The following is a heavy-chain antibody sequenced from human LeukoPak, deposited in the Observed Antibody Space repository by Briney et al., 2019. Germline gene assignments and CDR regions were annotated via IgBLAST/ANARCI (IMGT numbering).Heavy chain of an antibody. CDR1: GYTFTGYY. V-gene: IGHV1-2*02. CDR3: ARESSSSPNYFDF. Sequence: ASVKVSCKASGYTFTGYYMHWVRQAPGQGLEWMGWINPNSGGTNYAQKFQDRVTMTRDTSISTAYMDLSSLTPDDTAVYYCARESSSSPNYFDFWGQGTLVTVSS. J-gene: IGHJ4*02. D-gene: IGHD6-6*01. CDR2: INPNSGGT.